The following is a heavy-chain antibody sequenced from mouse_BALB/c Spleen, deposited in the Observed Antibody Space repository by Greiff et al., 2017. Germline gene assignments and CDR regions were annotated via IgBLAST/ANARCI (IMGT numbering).Heavy chain of an antibody. CDR3: ARSGYGYPAY. CDR1: GYTFTSYW. CDR2: INPSNGRT. V-gene: IGHV1S81*02. D-gene: IGHD2-2*01. J-gene: IGHJ3*01. Sequence: QVQLQQPGAELVKPGASVKLSCKASGYTFTSYWMHWVKQRRGQGLEWIGEINPSNGRTNYNEKFKSKATLTVDKSSSTAYMQLSSLTSEDSAVYYCARSGYGYPAYWGQGTLVTVSA.